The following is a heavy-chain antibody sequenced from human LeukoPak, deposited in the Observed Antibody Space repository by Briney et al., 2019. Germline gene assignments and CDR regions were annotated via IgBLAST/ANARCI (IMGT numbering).Heavy chain of an antibody. Sequence: ASVKVSCKASGYTFTSYDINWVRQAPGQGLEWMGWINPNSGGTNYAQKFQGRVTMTRDTPISTAYMELSRLRSDDTAVYYCAREAIAARRRGFDYWGQGTLVTVSS. CDR2: INPNSGGT. V-gene: IGHV1-2*02. D-gene: IGHD6-6*01. CDR1: GYTFTSYD. CDR3: AREAIAARRRGFDY. J-gene: IGHJ4*02.